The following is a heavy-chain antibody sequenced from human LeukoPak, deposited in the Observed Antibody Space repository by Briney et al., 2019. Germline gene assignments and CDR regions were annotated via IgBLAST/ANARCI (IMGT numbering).Heavy chain of an antibody. J-gene: IGHJ4*02. CDR3: AVLAVPAVGY. Sequence: PGGSLRLSCVVSGFTFINYGMSWVRQAPGKGLEWVSTIRASGDRTYYAESVKGRFTMSGDKSKNTLYLQMSNLRAEDTAVYHCAVLAVPAVGYWGQGTLSSSPQ. CDR1: GFTFINYG. V-gene: IGHV3-23*01. CDR2: IRASGDRT. D-gene: IGHD2-15*01.